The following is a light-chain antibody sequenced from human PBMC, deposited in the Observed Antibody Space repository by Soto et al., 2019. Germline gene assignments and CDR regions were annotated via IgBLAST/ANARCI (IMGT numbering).Light chain of an antibody. V-gene: IGKV3-11*01. CDR2: DAS. Sequence: EIVLTQSPATLSLSPGERATLSCRASQSISSYLAWYQQKPDHAPRLLIYDASNRATGIPARFRGSGSGTDFPLTISSLEPEDFAVCYWHLRSTCAFTFGRGTRVDIK. J-gene: IGKJ3*01. CDR1: QSISSY. CDR3: HLRSTCAFT.